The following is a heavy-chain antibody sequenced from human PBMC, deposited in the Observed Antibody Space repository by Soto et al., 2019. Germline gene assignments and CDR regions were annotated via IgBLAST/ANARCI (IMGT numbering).Heavy chain of an antibody. V-gene: IGHV4-4*02. CDR2: VYHSGST. CDR3: AVPGAGDFDY. Sequence: SETLSITCAVSGASISTNNWWSWVRQPPGKGLEWIGEVYHSGSTNCNPSLKSRVTISIDKSKNQFSLRLTSMTAADTAVYYCAVPGAGDFDYWSQGTLVTVSS. J-gene: IGHJ4*02. CDR1: GASISTNNW. D-gene: IGHD6-13*01.